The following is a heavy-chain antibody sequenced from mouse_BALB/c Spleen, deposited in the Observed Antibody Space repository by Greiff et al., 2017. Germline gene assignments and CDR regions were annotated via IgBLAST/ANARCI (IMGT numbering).Heavy chain of an antibody. CDR3: ARGYAMDY. CDR2: ISYDGSN. J-gene: IGHJ4*01. V-gene: IGHV3-6*02. CDR1: GYSITSGYY. Sequence: EVQLQESGPGLVKPSQSLSLTCSVTGYSITSGYYWNWIRQFPGNKLEWMGYISYDGSNKYNPSLKNRISITRDTSKNQFFLKLNSVTTEDTATYYCARGYAMDYWGQGTSVTVSS.